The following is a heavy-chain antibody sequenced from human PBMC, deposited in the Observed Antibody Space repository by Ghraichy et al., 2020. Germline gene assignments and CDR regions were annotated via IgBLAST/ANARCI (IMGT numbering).Heavy chain of an antibody. Sequence: ESLNISCTVSGGSINSYYWSWIRQPPGKGLEWIGYIYFSGSTNYNPSLKSRVTISVDTSKNQFSLKLNSVTAADTAVYFCARRASGSYYRTWGQGTLVTVSS. CDR3: ARRASGSYYRT. CDR1: GGSINSYY. J-gene: IGHJ4*02. D-gene: IGHD3-10*01. V-gene: IGHV4-59*08. CDR2: IYFSGST.